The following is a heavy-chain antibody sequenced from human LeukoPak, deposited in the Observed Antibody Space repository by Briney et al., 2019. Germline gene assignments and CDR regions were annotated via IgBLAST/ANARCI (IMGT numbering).Heavy chain of an antibody. CDR3: ARAGLWFGELLYHYYYGMDV. CDR2: MNPNSGKT. Sequence: ASVKVSCKAPGYTFTSYDINWVRQATGQGLEWMGWMNPNSGKTGYAQTFQGRVTMTRNTSISTAYMELSSLRSEDTAVYYCARAGLWFGELLYHYYYGMDVWGQGTTVTVSS. J-gene: IGHJ6*02. CDR1: GYTFTSYD. V-gene: IGHV1-8*01. D-gene: IGHD3-10*01.